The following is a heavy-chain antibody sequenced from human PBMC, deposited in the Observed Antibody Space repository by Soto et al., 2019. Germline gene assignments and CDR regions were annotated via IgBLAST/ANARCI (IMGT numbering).Heavy chain of an antibody. CDR2: ISGSNNRT. D-gene: IGHD3-22*01. V-gene: IGHV3-23*01. Sequence: EVQLLESGGGLVQPGGSLRLSCAASGFTFSNYAMNWVRQAPGKGLEWVSIISGSNNRTYYADSVKGRFTISRDNSQITLYLQMNSLRADDTAIYYCASSTMIVVITAWGQGTLVTVSS. CDR3: ASSTMIVVITA. CDR1: GFTFSNYA. J-gene: IGHJ5*02.